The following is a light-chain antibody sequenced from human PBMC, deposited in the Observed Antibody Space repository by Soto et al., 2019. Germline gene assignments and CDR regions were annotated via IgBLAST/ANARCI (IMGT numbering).Light chain of an antibody. J-gene: IGKJ4*01. CDR1: QSVVSS. Sequence: ILLTQSPGTLSLSPGERATLSCRASQSVVSSYVAWYQQTPGQTPRLLIYDAFNRATGIPARFSGSGSGTDFTLTISSLEPEDFAVYYCQQRSIWPPLFGGGTKVDIK. CDR2: DAF. CDR3: QQRSIWPPL. V-gene: IGKV3-11*01.